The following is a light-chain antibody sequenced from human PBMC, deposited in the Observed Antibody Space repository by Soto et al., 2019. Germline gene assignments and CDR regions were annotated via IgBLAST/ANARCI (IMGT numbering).Light chain of an antibody. V-gene: IGKV1D-12*01. CDR3: QQANSFPLT. CDR1: QGLSSW. Sequence: DIQLTQSPSSVSASVGDRVTITCRASQGLSSWLAWYQQKPGKAPKLLIYDASTLQKGVPSRFSGSGSGTLFTLTINNLQPEDFASYDCQQANSFPLTFGGGTKVEIK. CDR2: DAS. J-gene: IGKJ4*01.